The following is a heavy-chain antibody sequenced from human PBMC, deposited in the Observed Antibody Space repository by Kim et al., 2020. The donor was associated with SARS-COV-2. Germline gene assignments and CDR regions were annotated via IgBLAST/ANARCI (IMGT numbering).Heavy chain of an antibody. J-gene: IGHJ6*02. V-gene: IGHV3-13*01. CDR3: AREGGYYYDSSGYYHYYYGMDV. Sequence: GGSLRLSCAASGFTFSSYDMHWVRQATGKGLDWVSAIGTAGDTYYPGSVKGRFTISRENAKNSLYLQMNSLRAGDTAVYYCAREGGYYYDSSGYYHYYYGMDVWGQGTTVTVSS. CDR2: IGTAGDT. CDR1: GFTFSSYD. D-gene: IGHD3-22*01.